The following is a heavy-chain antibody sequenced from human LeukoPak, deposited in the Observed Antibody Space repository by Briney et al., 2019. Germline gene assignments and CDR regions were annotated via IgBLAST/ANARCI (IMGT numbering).Heavy chain of an antibody. CDR3: ARAPLAARPYYYYYMDV. CDR2: ISSSSSTI. V-gene: IGHV3-48*04. J-gene: IGHJ6*03. D-gene: IGHD6-6*01. Sequence: GGSLRLSCAASGFTLSSYSMNWVRQAPGKGLEWVSYISSSSSTIYYADSVKGRFTISRDNAKNSLYLQMNSLRAEDTAVYYCARAPLAARPYYYYYMDVWGKGTTVTVSS. CDR1: GFTLSSYS.